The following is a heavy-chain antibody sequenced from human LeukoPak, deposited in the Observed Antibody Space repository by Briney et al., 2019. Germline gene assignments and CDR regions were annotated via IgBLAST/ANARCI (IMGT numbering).Heavy chain of an antibody. CDR3: ARSIVVVPAAIRRGGAFDI. Sequence: SVKVSCKASGGTFSSYAISWVRQAPGQGLEWMGGIIPIFGTANYAQKFQGRVTITTDESTSTAYMELSSLRSEDTAVYYCARSIVVVPAAIRRGGAFDIWGQGTMVTVSS. CDR2: IIPIFGTA. J-gene: IGHJ3*02. CDR1: GGTFSSYA. V-gene: IGHV1-69*05. D-gene: IGHD2-2*02.